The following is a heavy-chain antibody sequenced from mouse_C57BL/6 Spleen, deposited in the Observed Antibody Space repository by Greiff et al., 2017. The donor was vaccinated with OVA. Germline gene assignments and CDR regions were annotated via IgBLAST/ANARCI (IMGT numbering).Heavy chain of an antibody. Sequence: QVQLQQSGPELVKPGASVKISCKASGYAFSSSWMNWVKQRPGKGLEWIGRIYPGDGDTNYNGKFKGKATLTADKSSSTAYMQLSSLTSEDSAVYFCARLYYDYDEHAMDYWGQGTSVTVSS. V-gene: IGHV1-82*01. D-gene: IGHD2-4*01. CDR3: ARLYYDYDEHAMDY. CDR1: GYAFSSSW. CDR2: IYPGDGDT. J-gene: IGHJ4*01.